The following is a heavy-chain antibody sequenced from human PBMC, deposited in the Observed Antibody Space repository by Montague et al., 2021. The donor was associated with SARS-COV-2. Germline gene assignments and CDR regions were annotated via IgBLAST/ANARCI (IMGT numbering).Heavy chain of an antibody. CDR2: IYYSGST. CDR3: ARVRQWLVPFDY. Sequence: SETLSLTCTVSGDSISHSSYYWGWIRQPPGKGLEWIGSIYYSGSTYYNPSLKSRVTISVDTSKNQVSLKLNSVTAADPAVYYCARVRQWLVPFDYWGQGTLVTVSS. V-gene: IGHV4-39*07. J-gene: IGHJ4*02. CDR1: GDSISHSSYY. D-gene: IGHD6-19*01.